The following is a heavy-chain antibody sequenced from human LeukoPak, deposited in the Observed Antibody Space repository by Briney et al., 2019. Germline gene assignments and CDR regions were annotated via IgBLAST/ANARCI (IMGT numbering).Heavy chain of an antibody. Sequence: GGSLRLSFAASGFSINYYGLHWVRQAPGEGLEWVAFIRYDGSNNYYAGSVKGRFTISRDNAKNSLYLQMNSLRAEDTALYYCAKDIREMATQYYFDYWGQGTLVTVSS. J-gene: IGHJ4*02. CDR2: IRYDGSNN. CDR3: AKDIREMATQYYFDY. V-gene: IGHV3-30*02. CDR1: GFSINYYG. D-gene: IGHD5-24*01.